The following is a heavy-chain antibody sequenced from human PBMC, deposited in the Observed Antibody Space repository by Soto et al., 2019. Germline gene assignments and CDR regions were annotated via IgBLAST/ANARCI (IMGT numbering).Heavy chain of an antibody. D-gene: IGHD6-6*01. Sequence: QITLKESGPTLVKPTQTLTLTCTFSGFSLSTSGVGVGWIRQPPGKALEWLALLYWDDDKRYSPSLKSRLTITKEYSKNQVVLTMTNMDPVDTATYYCAHTQKASIAAPTASYYFDYWGQGTLVTVSS. CDR3: AHTQKASIAAPTASYYFDY. CDR2: LYWDDDK. V-gene: IGHV2-5*02. J-gene: IGHJ4*02. CDR1: GFSLSTSGVG.